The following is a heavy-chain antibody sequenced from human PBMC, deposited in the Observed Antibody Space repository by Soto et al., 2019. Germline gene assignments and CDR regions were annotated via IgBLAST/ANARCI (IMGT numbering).Heavy chain of an antibody. Sequence: HWVRQAPGQGLEWLGWINPNGGATKYAQKFRGRVAMTRDTSIRTAYLELSSLRSDDTAIYYCARESGGATATLDYYYFYMDVWGKGTTVTVSS. V-gene: IGHV1-2*02. D-gene: IGHD5-12*01. CDR2: INPNGGAT. J-gene: IGHJ6*03. CDR3: ARESGGATATLDYYYFYMDV.